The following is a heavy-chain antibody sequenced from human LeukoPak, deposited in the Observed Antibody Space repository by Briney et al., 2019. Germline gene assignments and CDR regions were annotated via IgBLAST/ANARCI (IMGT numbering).Heavy chain of an antibody. V-gene: IGHV1-18*01. CDR2: ISAYNGNT. Sequence: GASVKVSCKASGGTFTNYGISWVRQAPGQGLEWMGWISAYNGNTNYAQKFQGRVTMTTDTSTSTAYMELRSLRSDDTAVYYCARLEQRDSHLSPADYWGQGILVTVSS. J-gene: IGHJ4*02. D-gene: IGHD3/OR15-3a*01. CDR1: GGTFTNYG. CDR3: ARLEQRDSHLSPADY.